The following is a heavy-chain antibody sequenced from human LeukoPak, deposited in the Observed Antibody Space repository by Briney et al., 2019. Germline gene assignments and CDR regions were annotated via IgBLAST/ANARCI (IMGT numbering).Heavy chain of an antibody. V-gene: IGHV3-74*01. Sequence: GGSLRLSCAASGFTFSNYWIHWVRQAPGKGLVWVSRINPARNYANYADSVKGRFTISRDNAKNSLYLQMNSLRAEDTALYYCAKDIKLISLYDSSGYSHWGLGTLVTVSS. CDR3: AKDIKLISLYDSSGYSH. J-gene: IGHJ4*02. D-gene: IGHD3-22*01. CDR1: GFTFSNYW. CDR2: INPARNYA.